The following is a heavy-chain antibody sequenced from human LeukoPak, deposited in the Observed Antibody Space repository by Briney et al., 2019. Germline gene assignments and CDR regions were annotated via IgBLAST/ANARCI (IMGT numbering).Heavy chain of an antibody. D-gene: IGHD6-19*01. CDR2: ISSSSSTI. CDR1: GFTFSSYS. CDR3: AREGMIAVAGTPFDY. J-gene: IGHJ4*02. V-gene: IGHV3-48*01. Sequence: GGSLRLSCAASGFTFSSYSMNWVRQAPGKGLEWVSYISSSSSTIYYADSVKGRFTISRDNAKNSLYLQMNSLRVKDTAVYYCAREGMIAVAGTPFDYWGQGTLVTVSS.